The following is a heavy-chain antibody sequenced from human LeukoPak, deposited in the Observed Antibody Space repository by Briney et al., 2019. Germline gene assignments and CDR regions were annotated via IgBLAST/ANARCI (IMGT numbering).Heavy chain of an antibody. CDR3: AREEVETDLYGSGLYYFDY. Sequence: PSETLSLTCAVSGGSVSHSNWWTWVRQSPGKGLEWIGEVHPSEGTNYNPSLKSRVTISLDKSKNQFSLELNSVTAADTAVYYCAREEVETDLYGSGLYYFDYWGQGTLVTVSS. V-gene: IGHV4-4*02. D-gene: IGHD3-10*01. CDR2: VHPSEGT. J-gene: IGHJ4*02. CDR1: GGSVSHSNW.